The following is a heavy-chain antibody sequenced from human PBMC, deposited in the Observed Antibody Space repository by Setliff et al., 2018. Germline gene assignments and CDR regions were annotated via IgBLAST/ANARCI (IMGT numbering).Heavy chain of an antibody. CDR3: ARDLGYCSTTSCHGDWFDP. D-gene: IGHD2-2*01. CDR2: INTNTGNP. CDR1: GYTFTTYA. V-gene: IGHV7-4-1*02. Sequence: ASVKVFCKTSGYTFTTYAINWVRQAPGQGLEWMGWINTNTGNPTYAQDFTGRFVFSLDTSVSTAYLQISSLKAEDTAVYYCARDLGYCSTTSCHGDWFDPWGQGTLVTVSS. J-gene: IGHJ5*02.